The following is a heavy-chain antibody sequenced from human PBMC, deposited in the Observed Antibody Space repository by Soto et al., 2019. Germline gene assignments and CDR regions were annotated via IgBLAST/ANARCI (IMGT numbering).Heavy chain of an antibody. CDR1: GGSISSSSYY. CDR3: ARHGSGYYYGY. V-gene: IGHV4-39*01. J-gene: IGHJ4*02. Sequence: QLQLQESGPGLVKPSETLSLTCTVSGGSISSSSYYWGWIRQPPGKGLEWIGSIYYSGSTYYNPSLKSRVTISVDTSKNQFSLKLSSVTAADTAVYYCARHGSGYYYGYWGQGTLVTVSS. CDR2: IYYSGST. D-gene: IGHD3-22*01.